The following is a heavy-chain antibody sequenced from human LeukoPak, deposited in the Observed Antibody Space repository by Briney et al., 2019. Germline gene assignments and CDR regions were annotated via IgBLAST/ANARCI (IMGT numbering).Heavy chain of an antibody. CDR1: GGSISSGSYY. D-gene: IGHD6-6*01. J-gene: IGHJ4*02. CDR2: IYTSVST. Sequence: PSQTLSLTCTVSGGSISSGSYYWSWIRHPAGKGLEWIGRIYTSVSTNYNPSIKSRVTISVDTSKSQFSLKLSSVTAAATAVYYCASSVIAAYDYWGQGTLVTVSS. CDR3: ASSVIAAYDY. V-gene: IGHV4-61*02.